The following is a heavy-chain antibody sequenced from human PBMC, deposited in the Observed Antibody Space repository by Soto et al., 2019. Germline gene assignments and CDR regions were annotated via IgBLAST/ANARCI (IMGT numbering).Heavy chain of an antibody. CDR2: ISDRGGST. Sequence: GGSLRLSCAASGFTFSNYDMNWVRQAPGKGLGWVASISDRGGSTYYACFMKGQFRSSGDNSKISLFLEMSSLRAEDTALDYCAKAGHSGSSSGSWFVPWGHRTLVAVSS. J-gene: IGHJ5*02. CDR3: AKAGHSGSSSGSWFVP. V-gene: IGHV3-23*01. D-gene: IGHD6-6*01. CDR1: GFTFSNYD.